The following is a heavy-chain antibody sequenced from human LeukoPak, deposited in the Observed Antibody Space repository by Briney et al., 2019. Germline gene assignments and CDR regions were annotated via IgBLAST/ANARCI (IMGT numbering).Heavy chain of an antibody. Sequence: SETLSLTCTVSGGSVSSGSYYWSWIRQPPGKGLEWIGYIYYSGSTNYNPSLKSRVTISVDTSKNQFSLKLSSVTAADTAVYYCARDGIQLWFDNWGQGTLVTVSP. CDR2: IYYSGST. CDR1: GGSVSSGSYY. CDR3: ARDGIQLWFDN. D-gene: IGHD5-18*01. J-gene: IGHJ4*02. V-gene: IGHV4-61*01.